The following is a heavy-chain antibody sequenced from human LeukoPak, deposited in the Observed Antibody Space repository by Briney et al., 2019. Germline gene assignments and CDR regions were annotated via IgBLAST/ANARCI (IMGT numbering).Heavy chain of an antibody. CDR2: IYYSGST. Sequence: SETLSLTCTVSGGSISSGDYYWSWIRQPPGKGLEWIGYIYYSGSTYYNPSLKSRVTLSVDTSKNQFSLKLSSVTAADTAVYYCARETVTMVRGVRTLYYFDYWGQGNLVTVSS. CDR3: ARETVTMVRGVRTLYYFDY. D-gene: IGHD3-10*01. V-gene: IGHV4-30-4*01. CDR1: GGSISSGDYY. J-gene: IGHJ4*02.